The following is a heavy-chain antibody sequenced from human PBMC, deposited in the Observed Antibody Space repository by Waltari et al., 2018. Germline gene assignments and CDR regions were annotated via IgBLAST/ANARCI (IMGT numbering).Heavy chain of an antibody. CDR1: GYPFTSYA. V-gene: IGHV1-3*01. CDR2: INAGNGNT. J-gene: IGHJ6*02. D-gene: IGHD3-16*01. CDR3: AREGDYYYGMDV. Sequence: QVQLVQSGAEVKKPGASVKVSCKASGYPFTSYAIHLVRQAPGQRLEWMGWINAGNGNTKYSQKFQGRVTITRDTSASTAYMELSSLRSEDTAVYYCAREGDYYYGMDVWGQGTTVTVSS.